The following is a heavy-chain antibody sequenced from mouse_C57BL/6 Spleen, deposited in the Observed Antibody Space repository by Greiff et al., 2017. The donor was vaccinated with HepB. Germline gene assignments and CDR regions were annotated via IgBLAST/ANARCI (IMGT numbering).Heavy chain of an antibody. Sequence: EVKVVESEGGLVQPGSSMKLSCTVSGFTFSDYYMAWVRQVPEKGLEWVANINYDGSSTYYLDSLKSRFIISRDNAKNILYLQMSSLKSEDTATYYCAREEVRGYFDYWGQGTTLTVSS. J-gene: IGHJ2*01. CDR1: GFTFSDYY. CDR3: AREEVRGYFDY. V-gene: IGHV5-16*01. CDR2: INYDGSST.